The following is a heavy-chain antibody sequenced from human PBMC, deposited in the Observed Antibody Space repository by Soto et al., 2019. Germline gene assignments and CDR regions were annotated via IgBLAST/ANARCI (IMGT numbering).Heavy chain of an antibody. V-gene: IGHV1-2*02. CDR2: INPNSGGT. CDR1: GYTFTGYY. J-gene: IGHJ5*02. D-gene: IGHD5-12*01. Sequence: ASVKVSCKASGYTFTGYYMHWVRQAPGQGLEWMGWINPNSGGTNYAQKFQGRVTMTRDTSISTAYMELSRLRSDDTAVYYCARVDSGYEPFDTWGQGTLVTVSS. CDR3: ARVDSGYEPFDT.